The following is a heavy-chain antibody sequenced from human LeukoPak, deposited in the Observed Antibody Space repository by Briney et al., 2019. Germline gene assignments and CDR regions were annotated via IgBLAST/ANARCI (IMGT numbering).Heavy chain of an antibody. CDR1: GGSISRGDYQ. CDR3: ARGGYSYGYSAFDI. CDR2: IYNSGRT. V-gene: IGHV4-30-4*08. D-gene: IGHD5-18*01. J-gene: IGHJ3*02. Sequence: SQTLSLTCTVSGGSISRGDYQWVWIRQPRGKGLEWIGYIYNSGRTYYNPSLKSRLTISVDTSKNQFSLQLSSVTAADTAVYYCARGGYSYGYSAFDIWGQGTMFTVSS.